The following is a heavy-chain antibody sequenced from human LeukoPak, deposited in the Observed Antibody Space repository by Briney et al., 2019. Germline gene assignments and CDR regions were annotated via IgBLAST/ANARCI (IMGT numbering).Heavy chain of an antibody. CDR3: ARGITALRFLEWTY. D-gene: IGHD3-3*01. CDR1: GGTFSNFA. CDR2: IIPIFGTT. J-gene: IGHJ4*02. V-gene: IGHV1-69*13. Sequence: SVKVSCKASGGTFSNFAISWVRQGPGQGLEWMGGIIPIFGTTTYAQKFQGRVTITADGSTSTAYMELSSLRSEDTAVYYCARGITALRFLEWTYWGQGTLVTVSS.